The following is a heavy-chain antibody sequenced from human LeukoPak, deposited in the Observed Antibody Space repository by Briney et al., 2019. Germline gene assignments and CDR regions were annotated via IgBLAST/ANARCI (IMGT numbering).Heavy chain of an antibody. J-gene: IGHJ4*02. CDR1: GFTFSSYG. D-gene: IGHD2-2*01. CDR3: AKGGIVPAAMTVDY. CDR2: ISYDGSNK. Sequence: GRSLRLSCAASGFTFSSYGMHWVRQAPGKGLEWVAVISYDGSNKYYADSVKGRFTISRDNSKNTLYLQMNSLRAEDTAVYYCAKGGIVPAAMTVDYWGQGTLVTVSS. V-gene: IGHV3-30*18.